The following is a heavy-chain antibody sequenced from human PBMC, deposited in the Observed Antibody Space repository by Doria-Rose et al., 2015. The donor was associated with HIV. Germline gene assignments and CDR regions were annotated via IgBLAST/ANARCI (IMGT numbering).Heavy chain of an antibody. Sequence: GYTFTSYAMHWVRQAPGQRLEWMGWINDGNGNTKYSQKFQGRVTITRDASASTAYMELSRLRPEDTAVYYCARGGRGNRFDYWGQGTLVTVSS. V-gene: IGHV1-3*01. CDR1: GYTFTSYA. CDR2: INDGNGNT. D-gene: IGHD5-12*01. J-gene: IGHJ4*02. CDR3: ARGGRGNRFDY.